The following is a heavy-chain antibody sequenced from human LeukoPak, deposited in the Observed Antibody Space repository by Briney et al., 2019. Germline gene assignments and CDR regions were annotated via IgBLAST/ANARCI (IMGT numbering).Heavy chain of an antibody. D-gene: IGHD3/OR15-3a*01. J-gene: IGHJ4*02. V-gene: IGHV3-20*04. CDR1: GFTFSDYG. CDR3: ARDRTGYYGSDY. CDR2: INWNGGST. Sequence: GGSLRLSCTASGFTFSDYGMSWVRQAPGKGLEWVSGINWNGGSTGYADSVKGRFTISRDNAKNSLYLQMNSLRAEDTALYYCARDRTGYYGSDYWGQGTLVTVSS.